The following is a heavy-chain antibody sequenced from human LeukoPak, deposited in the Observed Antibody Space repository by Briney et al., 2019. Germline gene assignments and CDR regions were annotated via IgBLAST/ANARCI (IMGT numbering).Heavy chain of an antibody. J-gene: IGHJ4*02. CDR2: IRSDETIE. D-gene: IGHD6-19*01. CDR3: ARILSSAWGELGY. V-gene: IGHV3-30*02. CDR1: GFTFSSYG. Sequence: PGGSLRLSCAASGFTFSSYGMHWVHQAPGKGLEWVAFIRSDETIEYYAVSVKGRFTISRDNSKNTLYLQMNSLRAEDTAVYFCARILSSAWGELGYWGQGTLVTVSS.